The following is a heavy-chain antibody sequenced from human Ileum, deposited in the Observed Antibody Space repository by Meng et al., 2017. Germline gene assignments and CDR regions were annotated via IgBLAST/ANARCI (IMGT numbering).Heavy chain of an antibody. J-gene: IGHJ4*02. CDR3: AREFYVDTAMVIDS. Sequence: QVQLQESGPGLVKPSQTLSLTCSVSGGSFSSDNYYWTWIRQTPGKGLEWIGLTYYNGSPFYNPSLRSRVTISVDTSTNQFSLRLDSVTAADTAVYYCAREFYVDTAMVIDSWGPGALVTVSS. V-gene: IGHV4-30-4*01. CDR1: GGSFSSDNYY. CDR2: TYYNGSP. D-gene: IGHD5-18*01.